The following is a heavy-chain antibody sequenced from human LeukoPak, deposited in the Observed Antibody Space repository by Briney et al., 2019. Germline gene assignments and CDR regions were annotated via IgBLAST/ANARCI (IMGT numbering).Heavy chain of an antibody. CDR2: ISYDGYYK. Sequence: GGSLRLSCAASGFTFRTYTMHWVRQAPGKGQEWVASISYDGYYKYYAESVKGPFIISRDNSKNTLYLQINSLRADDTAVYYCASAGAVTDSFVHWGEGTLVIVSS. CDR3: ASAGAVTDSFVH. CDR1: GFTFRTYT. D-gene: IGHD4-23*01. J-gene: IGHJ5*02. V-gene: IGHV3-30-3*01.